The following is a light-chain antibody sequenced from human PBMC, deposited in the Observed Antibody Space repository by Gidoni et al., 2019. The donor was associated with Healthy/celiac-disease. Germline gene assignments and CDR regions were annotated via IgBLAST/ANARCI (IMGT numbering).Light chain of an antibody. J-gene: IGLJ3*02. CDR3: QSYDSSLSGWV. CDR2: ANS. CDR1: SSNIGAGYA. Sequence: QSVLTQPPSVSVAPGQRVTISCTGSSSNIGAGYAVHWYQQLPGTAPKLLIYANSHRPSGVPDRFSGSKSGTSASLAITGLQAEDEADYYCQSYDSSLSGWVFGGGTKLTVL. V-gene: IGLV1-40*01.